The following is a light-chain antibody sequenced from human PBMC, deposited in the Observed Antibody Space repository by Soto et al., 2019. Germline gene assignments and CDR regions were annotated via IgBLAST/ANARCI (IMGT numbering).Light chain of an antibody. J-gene: IGKJ4*01. V-gene: IGKV1-39*01. CDR2: AAS. CDR3: QQSYSTPLT. Sequence: DIHLPQSPSSLSASVCDRVTINCRASQSISSYLNWYQQKPGKAPKLLIYAASSLQSGVPSRFSGSGSGTDFTLTISSLQPEDFATYYCQQSYSTPLTFGGGTKVDIK. CDR1: QSISSY.